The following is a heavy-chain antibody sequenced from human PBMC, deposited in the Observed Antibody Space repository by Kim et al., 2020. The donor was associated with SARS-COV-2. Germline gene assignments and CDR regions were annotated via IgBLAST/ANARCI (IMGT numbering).Heavy chain of an antibody. D-gene: IGHD3-10*01. CDR1: GFAFSDHY. V-gene: IGHV3-72*01. CDR2: SNNRANRHTT. J-gene: IGHJ3*01. Sequence: GGSLRLSCAASGFAFSDHYIDWVRQAPGKGLEWVGRSNNRANRHTTQYAASVRGRFTISRDDSTTSVSLQMSSLTHEDTAVYFCSTAHYYGWGSNDALDV. CDR3: STAHYYGWGSNDALDV.